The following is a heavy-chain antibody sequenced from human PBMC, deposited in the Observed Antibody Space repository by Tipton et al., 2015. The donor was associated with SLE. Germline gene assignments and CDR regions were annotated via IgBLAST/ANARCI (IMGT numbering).Heavy chain of an antibody. CDR1: GDSFSSGSSS. CDR2: IYNSGIT. V-gene: IGHV4-61*02. CDR3: VKSVVVVSPRYYYYYMDV. Sequence: TLSLTCTVSGDSFSSGSSSWNWVRQPAGKGLEWIGLIYNSGITNYNPSLQSRVTLSVDMSKNQFSLRLSSVTAADTGVYYCVKSVVVVSPRYYYYYMDVCGKGTTVTVSS. J-gene: IGHJ6*03. D-gene: IGHD2-15*01.